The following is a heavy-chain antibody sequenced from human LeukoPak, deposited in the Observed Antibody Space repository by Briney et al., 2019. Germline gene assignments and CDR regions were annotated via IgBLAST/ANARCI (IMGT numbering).Heavy chain of an antibody. CDR2: IYYIGST. CDR3: ARVGGEQWLVPRYYYYMDV. J-gene: IGHJ6*03. V-gene: IGHV4-39*07. CDR1: GGSISSSSYY. D-gene: IGHD6-19*01. Sequence: SETLSLTCTVSGGSISSSSYYWVWIRQPPGEGLEWIGSIYYIGSTYYNPSLKSRVTISVDTSKNQFYLKLSSVTAADTAVYYCARVGGEQWLVPRYYYYMDVWGKGTTVTVSS.